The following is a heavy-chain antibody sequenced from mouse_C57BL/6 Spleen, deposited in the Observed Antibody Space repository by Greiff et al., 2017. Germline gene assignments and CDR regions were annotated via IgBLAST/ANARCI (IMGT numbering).Heavy chain of an antibody. CDR2: IDPANGNT. V-gene: IGHV14-3*01. J-gene: IGHJ2*01. D-gene: IGHD2-2*01. CDR3: APMVTTRVDY. CDR1: GFTFKNTY. Sequence: EVKLLESVAELVRPGASVKLSCTASGFTFKNTYMHWVKQRPEQGLEWIGRIDPANGNTNYAPKFQGKATITADTSSNTAYLQLSSLTSEDTAIYYGAPMVTTRVDYWGQGTTLTVSS.